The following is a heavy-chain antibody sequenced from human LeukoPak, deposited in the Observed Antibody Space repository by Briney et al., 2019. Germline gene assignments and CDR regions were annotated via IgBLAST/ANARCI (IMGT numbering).Heavy chain of an antibody. CDR2: ISSSGSTI. Sequence: GGSLRLSCAASGFTFSDYYMSWIRQAPGKGLEWVSYISSSGSTIYYADSVKGRFTISRDNAKNSLYLRMNSLRAEDTAVYYCARIPYCGGDCYSVAYYFDYWGQGTLVTVSS. CDR3: ARIPYCGGDCYSVAYYFDY. CDR1: GFTFSDYY. V-gene: IGHV3-11*01. J-gene: IGHJ4*02. D-gene: IGHD2-21*02.